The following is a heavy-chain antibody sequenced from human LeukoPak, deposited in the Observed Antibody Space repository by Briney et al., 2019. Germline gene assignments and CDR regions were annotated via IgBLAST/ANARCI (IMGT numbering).Heavy chain of an antibody. D-gene: IGHD3-3*01. CDR3: ARDRHLEWSCMDV. J-gene: IGHJ6*02. CDR1: GFTFSSYA. V-gene: IGHV3-30-3*01. CDR2: ISYDGSNK. Sequence: GGSLRLSCAASGFTFSSYAMHWVRQAPGKGLEWVAVISYDGSNKYYADSVKGRFTISRDNSKNTPYLQMNSLRAEDTAVYYCARDRHLEWSCMDVWGQGTTVTVSS.